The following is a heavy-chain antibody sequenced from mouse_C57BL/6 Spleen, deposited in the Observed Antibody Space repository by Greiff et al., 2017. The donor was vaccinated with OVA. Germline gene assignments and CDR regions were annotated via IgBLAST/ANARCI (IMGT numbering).Heavy chain of an antibody. CDR2: IDPSDSYT. J-gene: IGHJ2*01. CDR1: GYTFTSYW. Sequence: QVQLQQPGAELVMPGASVKLSCKASGYTFTSYWMHWVKQRPGQGLEWIGEIDPSDSYTNYNQKFKGKSTLTVDKSSSTAYMQLSSLTSEDSAVYYCARDDYDGFDDWGQGTTLTVSS. V-gene: IGHV1-69*01. CDR3: ARDDYDGFDD. D-gene: IGHD2-4*01.